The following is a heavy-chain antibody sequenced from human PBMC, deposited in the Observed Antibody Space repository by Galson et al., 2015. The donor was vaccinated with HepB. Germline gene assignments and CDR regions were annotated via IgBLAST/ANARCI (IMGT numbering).Heavy chain of an antibody. CDR1: GFTFSSYG. J-gene: IGHJ4*02. V-gene: IGHV3-30*02. Sequence: SLRLSCAASGFTFSSYGMHWVRQAPGKGLEWVAFIRYDGSNKYYADSVKGRFTISRDNSKNTLYLQMNSLRAEDTAVYYCAKDPLSGGFGELLLFDYWGQGTLVTVSS. CDR2: IRYDGSNK. CDR3: AKDPLSGGFGELLLFDY. D-gene: IGHD3-10*01.